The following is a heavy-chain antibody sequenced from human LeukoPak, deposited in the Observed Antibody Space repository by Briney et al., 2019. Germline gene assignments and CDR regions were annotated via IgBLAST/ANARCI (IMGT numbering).Heavy chain of an antibody. V-gene: IGHV3-21*01. CDR1: GFSFNTYN. J-gene: IGHJ4*02. CDR2: ITATSNYM. Sequence: GGSLRLSCAASGFSFNTYNMNWVRQPPGKGLEWVSGITATSNYMWYADSVKGRFTMSRDNAQNTLYLQMDSWRGEDTAVYYCARSFTALRGGLWGQGTLVIVSS. D-gene: IGHD3-10*01. CDR3: ARSFTALRGGL.